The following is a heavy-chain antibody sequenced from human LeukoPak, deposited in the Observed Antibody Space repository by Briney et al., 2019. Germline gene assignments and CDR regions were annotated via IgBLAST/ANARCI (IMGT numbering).Heavy chain of an antibody. CDR3: AKSGGGYVVPAATGEYFQH. J-gene: IGHJ1*01. D-gene: IGHD2-2*01. V-gene: IGHV3-21*04. CDR2: ISSSSSYI. CDR1: GFTFSSYS. Sequence: GGSLRLSCAASGFTFSSYSMNWVHQAPGKGLEWVSSISSSSSYIYYADSVKGRFTISRDNAKNSLYLQMNSLRAEDTAVYYCAKSGGGYVVPAATGEYFQHWGQGTLVTVSS.